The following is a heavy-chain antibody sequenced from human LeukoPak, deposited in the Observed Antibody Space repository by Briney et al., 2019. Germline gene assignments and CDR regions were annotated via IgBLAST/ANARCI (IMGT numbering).Heavy chain of an antibody. CDR1: GITFYTYA. V-gene: IGHV3-23*01. CDR2: ISGRDGRT. Sequence: PGGSLRLSCAASGITFYTYAMSWVRQAPGKGLEWVSAISGRDGRTYYTESVKGRFTISRDNSKNTLYLQMNSLRAEDTAVYYCSTSPSFGSSWYQFNYWGQGTLVTVSS. CDR3: STSPSFGSSWYQFNY. J-gene: IGHJ4*02. D-gene: IGHD6-13*01.